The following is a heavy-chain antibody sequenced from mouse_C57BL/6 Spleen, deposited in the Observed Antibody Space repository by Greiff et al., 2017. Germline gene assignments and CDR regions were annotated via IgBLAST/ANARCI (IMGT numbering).Heavy chain of an antibody. V-gene: IGHV1-55*01. CDR2: IYPGSGST. Sequence: QVQLQQPGAELVKPGASVKISCKASGYTFTSYWITWVKQRPGPGLEWIGDIYPGSGSTNYNEKFKSKATLTVETSSSTAYMQRSSRTSEDSAVYYCARSGEYDGSTWFAYWGQGTLVTVAA. CDR3: ARSGEYDGSTWFAY. CDR1: GYTFTSYW. J-gene: IGHJ3*01. D-gene: IGHD1-1*01.